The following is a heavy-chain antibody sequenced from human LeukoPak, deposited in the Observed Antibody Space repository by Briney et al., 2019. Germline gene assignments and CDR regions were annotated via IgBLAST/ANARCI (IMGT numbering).Heavy chain of an antibody. V-gene: IGHV4-30-2*01. CDR2: IYHSGST. D-gene: IGHD5-12*01. CDR3: ARSYSGYDSGVMDY. J-gene: IGHJ4*02. CDR1: GRSFSGYY. Sequence: SETLSLTCAVYGRSFSGYYWSWIRQPPGKGLEWIGYIYHSGSTYYNPSLKSRVTISVDRSKNQFSLKLSSVTAADTAVYYCARSYSGYDSGVMDYWGQGTLVTVSS.